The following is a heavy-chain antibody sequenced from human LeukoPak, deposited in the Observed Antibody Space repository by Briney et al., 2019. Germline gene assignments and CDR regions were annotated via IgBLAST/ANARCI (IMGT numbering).Heavy chain of an antibody. CDR2: ITHGGIT. J-gene: IGHJ4*02. V-gene: IGHV4-34*01. Sequence: SETLSLTCAVYGGSFSGYYWSWIRQPPGKGLEWIGQITHGGITNYNPSLKSRVTISLDTSKNQFSLNLSSVTAADTAVYYCARRAGFGEALDFDYWGQGTLVTVSS. CDR1: GGSFSGYY. CDR3: ARRAGFGEALDFDY. D-gene: IGHD3-10*01.